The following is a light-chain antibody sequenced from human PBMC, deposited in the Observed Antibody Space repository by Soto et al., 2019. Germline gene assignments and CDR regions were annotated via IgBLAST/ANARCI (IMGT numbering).Light chain of an antibody. V-gene: IGKV4-1*01. CDR3: KQYYSTPHLT. CDR1: QSVLYSSNNKNY. Sequence: DIVMTQSPDSLAVSLGERATINCKSSQSVLYSSNNKNYLAWYQQKPGPPPKLLIYWASTRESGVPDRFSASGSWTDFTLTISSLQAEDVAAYYCKQYYSTPHLTFCGRTQVEIK. CDR2: WAS. J-gene: IGKJ4*01.